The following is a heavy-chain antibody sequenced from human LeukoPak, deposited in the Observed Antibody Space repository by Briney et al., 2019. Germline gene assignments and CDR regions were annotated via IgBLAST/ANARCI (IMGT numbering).Heavy chain of an antibody. V-gene: IGHV1-69*13. CDR1: GGTFSSYT. Sequence: GASVKVSCKASGGTFSSYTISWVRQAPGQGLEWMGGIIPIFGTANYAQKFQGRVTITADESTSTAYMELSSLRSEDTAVYYCARGNDGSGSPSYYFYYMDVWGKGTTVT. J-gene: IGHJ6*03. D-gene: IGHD3-10*01. CDR2: IIPIFGTA. CDR3: ARGNDGSGSPSYYFYYMDV.